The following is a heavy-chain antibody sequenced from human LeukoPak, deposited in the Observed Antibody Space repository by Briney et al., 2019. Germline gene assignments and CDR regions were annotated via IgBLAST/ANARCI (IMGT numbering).Heavy chain of an antibody. V-gene: IGHV3-33*01. Sequence: GGSLRLSCAASGFTFSSYGMHWVRQAPGKGLEWVAVIWYDGSNKYYADSVKGRFTISRDNSKNTLYLQMNSLRAEDAAVYYCARRGRHYYGSGSYYYYYGMDVWGQGTTVTVSS. CDR2: IWYDGSNK. D-gene: IGHD3-10*01. CDR3: ARRGRHYYGSGSYYYYYGMDV. CDR1: GFTFSSYG. J-gene: IGHJ6*02.